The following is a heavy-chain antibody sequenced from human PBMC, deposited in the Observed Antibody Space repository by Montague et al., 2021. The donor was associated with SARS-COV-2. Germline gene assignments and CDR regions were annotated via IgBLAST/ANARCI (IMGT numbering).Heavy chain of an antibody. Sequence: SLRLSCAASGFTFSSYSMNWVRQAPGKGLEWVSSISSSSSYIYYADSVXGLFTISRDNAKNSLYLQMNSLRAEDTAVYYCARDDYVWGSYRYSQYNWFDPWGQGTLVTVSS. J-gene: IGHJ5*02. CDR1: GFTFSSYS. D-gene: IGHD3-16*02. V-gene: IGHV3-21*01. CDR3: ARDDYVWGSYRYSQYNWFDP. CDR2: ISSSSSYI.